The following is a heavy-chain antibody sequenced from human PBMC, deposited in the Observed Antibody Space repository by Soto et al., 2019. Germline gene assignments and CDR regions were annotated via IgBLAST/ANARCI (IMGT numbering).Heavy chain of an antibody. Sequence: EVQLVESGGGLVQPGGSLRLSCGASGFTFSNHWMHWVRQTPGKGLVWVSRTNSDGSSTSYADSVKGRFTISRDNGKNTLYLQMNSLRAEDTALYHCARTGKGGPTVTYFDRWGQGTLVTVSS. CDR1: GFTFSNHW. CDR3: ARTGKGGPTVTYFDR. CDR2: TNSDGSST. V-gene: IGHV3-74*01. J-gene: IGHJ4*02. D-gene: IGHD4-4*01.